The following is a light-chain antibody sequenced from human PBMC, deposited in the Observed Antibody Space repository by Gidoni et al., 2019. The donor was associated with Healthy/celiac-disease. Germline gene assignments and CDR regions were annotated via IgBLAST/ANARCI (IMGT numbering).Light chain of an antibody. V-gene: IGLV1-47*01. CDR2: MKN. Sequence: QSVLTQPPSASGPPGQRVTISCSGSSSNIGSNYVYWYQQLPGTAPKLLIYMKNQRPSGVPDRFSGSKSGTSASLAISGLRSEDEADYYCAAWDDSLSGPKVFGGGTKLTVL. CDR1: SSNIGSNY. J-gene: IGLJ3*02. CDR3: AAWDDSLSGPKV.